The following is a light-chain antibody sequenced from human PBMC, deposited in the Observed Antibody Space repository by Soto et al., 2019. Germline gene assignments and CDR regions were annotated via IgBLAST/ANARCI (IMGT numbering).Light chain of an antibody. CDR1: QNIFTY. J-gene: IGKJ1*01. CDR2: AAS. Sequence: DIQMTQSPSSLSASVGDRVTISCRASQNIFTYLNWYQLKPGKAPNLLIFAASTLRGGVPSRFSGSGSGTDFTLIISSRQHQDFATYHCQQCYSAPLTFGQGTKVDIK. V-gene: IGKV1-39*01. CDR3: QQCYSAPLT.